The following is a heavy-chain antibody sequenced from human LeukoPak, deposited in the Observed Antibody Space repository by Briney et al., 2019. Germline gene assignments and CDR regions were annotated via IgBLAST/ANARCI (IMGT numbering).Heavy chain of an antibody. CDR3: ARAVWFGELYLDY. V-gene: IGHV3-53*01. J-gene: IGHJ4*02. CDR1: GFTVSSNY. CDR2: IYSGGST. Sequence: GGSLRLSCAASGFTVSSNYMSWVRQAPGKGLEWVSVIYSGGSTYYADSVKGRFTISRDNSKNTLYLQMNSLRAEDTAVYYCARAVWFGELYLDYWGQGTLVTVSS. D-gene: IGHD3-10*01.